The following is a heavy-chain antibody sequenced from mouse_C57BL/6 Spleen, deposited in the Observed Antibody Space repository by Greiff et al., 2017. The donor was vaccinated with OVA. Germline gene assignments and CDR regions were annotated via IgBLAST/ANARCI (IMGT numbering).Heavy chain of an antibody. CDR1: GFTFSSYA. Sequence: EVQGVESGGGLVKPGGSLKLSCAASGFTFSSYAMSWVRQTPEKRLEWVATISDGGSYTYYPDNVKGRFTISRDNAKNNLYLQMSHLKSEDTAMYYCASNYGSSYFDYWGQGTTLTVSS. J-gene: IGHJ2*01. V-gene: IGHV5-4*01. D-gene: IGHD1-1*01. CDR2: ISDGGSYT. CDR3: ASNYGSSYFDY.